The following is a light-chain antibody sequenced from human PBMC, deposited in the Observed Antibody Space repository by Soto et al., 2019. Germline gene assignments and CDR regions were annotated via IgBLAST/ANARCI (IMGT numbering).Light chain of an antibody. CDR1: SSNIGSNP. CDR3: ATWDDSLRGPV. J-gene: IGLJ3*02. CDR2: TDN. V-gene: IGLV1-44*01. Sequence: QSVLTQPPSASGAPGQRVTISCSGSSSNIGSNPVNWYQQLPGTAPKLLIYTDNERPSWVPDRFSGSKSGTSASLAIGGLQSEDEADYYSATWDDSLRGPVFGGGTKLTVL.